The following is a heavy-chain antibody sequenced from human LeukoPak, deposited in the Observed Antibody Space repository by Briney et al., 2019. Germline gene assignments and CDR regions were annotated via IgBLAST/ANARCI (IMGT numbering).Heavy chain of an antibody. D-gene: IGHD5-24*01. CDR1: GGPISSYY. J-gene: IGHJ6*02. Sequence: SETLSLTCTVSGGPISSYYWSWIRQPPGKGLEWIGYIYYSGSTNYNPSLKSRVTISVDTSKNQFSLKLSSVTAADTAVYYCARDNRDGYNNPYYYYGMDVWGQGTTVTVSS. V-gene: IGHV4-59*01. CDR3: ARDNRDGYNNPYYYYGMDV. CDR2: IYYSGST.